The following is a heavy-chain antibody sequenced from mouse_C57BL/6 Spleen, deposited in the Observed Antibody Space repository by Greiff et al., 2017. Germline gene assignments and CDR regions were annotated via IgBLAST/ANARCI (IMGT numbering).Heavy chain of an antibody. CDR1: GYTFTSYW. CDR2: IDPSDSYT. J-gene: IGHJ4*01. V-gene: IGHV1-69*01. D-gene: IGHD1-1*01. CDR3: ARATVVEDYAMDY. Sequence: QVQLQQPGAELVMPGASVQLSCKASGYTFTSYWMHWVKQRPGQGLEWIGEIDPSDSYTNYNQKFKGKSTLTVDKSSSTAYMQLSSLTSEDSAVYYCARATVVEDYAMDYWGQGTSVTVSS.